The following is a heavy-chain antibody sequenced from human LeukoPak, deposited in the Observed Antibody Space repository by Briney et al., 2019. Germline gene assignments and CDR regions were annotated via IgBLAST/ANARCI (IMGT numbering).Heavy chain of an antibody. CDR3: ATHRRYSYGIEYFDY. CDR2: IYYSGST. CDR1: GGSISSSSYY. V-gene: IGHV4-39*01. Sequence: TSETLSLTCTVSGGSISSSSYYWGWIRQPPGKGLEWIVSIYYSGSTYYNPSLKIRVTISADTSKNQFSLKLSSVTAADTAVYYCATHRRYSYGIEYFDYWGQGTLVTVSS. J-gene: IGHJ4*02. D-gene: IGHD5-18*01.